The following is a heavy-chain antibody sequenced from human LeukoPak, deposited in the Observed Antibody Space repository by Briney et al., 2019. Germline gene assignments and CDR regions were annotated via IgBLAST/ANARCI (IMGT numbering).Heavy chain of an antibody. V-gene: IGHV3-23*01. J-gene: IGHJ4*02. Sequence: GGSLRLSCEASGFTFGSHAMYWVRQAPGKGLEWVAGIFGSGGSPHYADPVKGRFTISRDNSRNTVYLQINSLRAEDTAVYYCGKTTVGYSSGQKPAWPVGYWGQGTLVTVSS. D-gene: IGHD5-18*01. CDR3: GKTTVGYSSGQKPAWPVGY. CDR1: GFTFGSHA. CDR2: IFGSGGSP.